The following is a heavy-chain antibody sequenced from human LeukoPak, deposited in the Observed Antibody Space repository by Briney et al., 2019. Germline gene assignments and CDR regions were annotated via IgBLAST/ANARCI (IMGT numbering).Heavy chain of an antibody. CDR1: GGWVSGGVLP. V-gene: IGHV4-30-2*01. CDR3: ARGFYGAGSHFDY. D-gene: IGHD3-10*01. J-gene: IGHJ4*02. Sequence: TLCLTGGVAGGWVSGGVLPGGWIRQPPGKGLEWIGYIFHTGHTSYNPSLKSRVTISVDMSKNQLSLRLTSVTAADTAVYYCARGFYGAGSHFDYWGQGTLVTVSS. CDR2: IFHTGHT.